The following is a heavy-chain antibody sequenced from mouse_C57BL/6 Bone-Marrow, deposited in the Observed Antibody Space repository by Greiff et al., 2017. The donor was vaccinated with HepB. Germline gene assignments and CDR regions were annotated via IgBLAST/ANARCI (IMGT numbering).Heavy chain of an antibody. Sequence: VQLQQSGAELVKPGASVKVSCKASGYTFTSYWMHWVKQRPGQGLEWIGRIHPSDSYTNYNQKFKGKATLTVDRSSSTAYMQLSSLTSEDSAVYYCAIGGYGNYLSLAYWGQGTLVTVSA. CDR3: AIGGYGNYLSLAY. J-gene: IGHJ3*01. D-gene: IGHD2-1*01. CDR2: IHPSDSYT. V-gene: IGHV1-74*01. CDR1: GYTFTSYW.